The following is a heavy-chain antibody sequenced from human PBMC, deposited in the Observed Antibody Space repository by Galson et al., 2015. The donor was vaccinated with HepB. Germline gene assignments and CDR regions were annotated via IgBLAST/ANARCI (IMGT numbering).Heavy chain of an antibody. J-gene: IGHJ3*02. D-gene: IGHD6-19*01. CDR1: GFTFSSYS. CDR2: ISSSSSYI. CDR3: AREGSGWDLDAFDI. Sequence: SLRLSCAASGFTFSSYSMNWVRQAPGKGLEWVSSISSSSSYIYYADSVKGRFTISRDNAKNSLYLQVNSLRAEDTAVYYCAREGSGWDLDAFDIWGQGTMVTVSS. V-gene: IGHV3-21*01.